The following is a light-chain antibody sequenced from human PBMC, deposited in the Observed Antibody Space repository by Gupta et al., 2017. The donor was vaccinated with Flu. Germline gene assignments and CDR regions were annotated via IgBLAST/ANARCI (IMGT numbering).Light chain of an antibody. J-gene: IGLJ3*02. V-gene: IGLV2-14*03. Sequence: QSALPQPASVSGSPGQPITISCSGSSSDVGRYNFVSWYQQPPGKAPILIIDEGTHRPAGVSSLFAGYNAGTTAFTTISVLEGDDAVYYYHSSYTTSDTWVFGGGTKLTVL. CDR3: SSYTTSDTWV. CDR2: EGT. CDR1: SSDVGRYNF.